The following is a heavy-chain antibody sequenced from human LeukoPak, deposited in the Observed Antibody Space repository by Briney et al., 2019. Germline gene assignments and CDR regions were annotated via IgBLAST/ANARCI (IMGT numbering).Heavy chain of an antibody. CDR2: IYYSGTT. Sequence: SETLSLTCAVYGGSFSGYYWSWIRQPPGKGLEWIGSIYYSGTTYYNPPLKSRVTMSVDTSKNQFSLKLSSVTAADTAVYYCGRLLITALRGPNRMDVWGQGTTVTVSS. CDR3: GRLLITALRGPNRMDV. CDR1: GGSFSGYY. V-gene: IGHV4-34*01. D-gene: IGHD3-10*01. J-gene: IGHJ6*02.